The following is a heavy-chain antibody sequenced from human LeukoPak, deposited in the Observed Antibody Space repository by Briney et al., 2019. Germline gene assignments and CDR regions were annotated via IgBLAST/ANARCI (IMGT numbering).Heavy chain of an antibody. CDR3: ARDLHGSGSPREYYFDY. CDR1: GFTFSSYS. D-gene: IGHD3-10*01. CDR2: ISSSSSYI. V-gene: IGHV3-21*01. J-gene: IGHJ4*02. Sequence: GGSLRLSCAASGFTFSSYSMNWVRQAPGKGLEWVSSISSSSSYIYYADSVKGRLTISRDNAKNSLYLQMNSLRAEDTAVYYCARDLHGSGSPREYYFDYWGQGTLVTVSS.